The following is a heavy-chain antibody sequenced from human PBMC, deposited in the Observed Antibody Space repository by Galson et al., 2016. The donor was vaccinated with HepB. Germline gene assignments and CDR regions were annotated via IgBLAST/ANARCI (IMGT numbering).Heavy chain of an antibody. CDR2: INSDGTTT. D-gene: IGHD3-22*01. V-gene: IGHV3-74*01. CDR1: GFNFNRYW. CDR3: ASPSYYDSSGRGTPFDN. J-gene: IGHJ4*02. Sequence: SLRLSCAAPGFNFNRYWMHWVRQVPGKGLVWVSRINSDGTTTTYADSVKGRFTISRDNGKNTVYLQMSSLRAEDTAVYYCASPSYYDSSGRGTPFDNWGQGTLVTVSS.